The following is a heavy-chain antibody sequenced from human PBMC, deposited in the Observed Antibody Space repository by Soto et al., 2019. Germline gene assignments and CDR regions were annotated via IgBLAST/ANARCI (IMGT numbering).Heavy chain of an antibody. V-gene: IGHV1-8*01. J-gene: IGHJ4*02. CDR1: GYSFTSHD. D-gene: IGHD1-26*01. Sequence: ASVKVSCKASGYSFTSHDINWVRQTTGQGLEWMGWMQPSSGRTGYAQKFQGRVTMTRDTSINTAYMELSSLTSDDTAFYYCARGVTAGVDYWGQGTLVTVSS. CDR3: ARGVTAGVDY. CDR2: MQPSSGRT.